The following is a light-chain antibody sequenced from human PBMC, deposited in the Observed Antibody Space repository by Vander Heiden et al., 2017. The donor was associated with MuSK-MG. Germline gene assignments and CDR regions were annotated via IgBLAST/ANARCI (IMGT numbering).Light chain of an antibody. CDR2: GTS. CDR3: QQSDRTPLT. J-gene: IGKJ4*01. CDR1: QNMITL. Sequence: DIQLTQSQSSMCASVAVSVTISCQTNQNMITLLHWFQQEPGKPPTLLIYGTSTLYSGVPSRFSGSGSGTDFTLTISSLQAEDFATYYCQQSDRTPLTFGGGTKVEIK. V-gene: IGKV1-39*01.